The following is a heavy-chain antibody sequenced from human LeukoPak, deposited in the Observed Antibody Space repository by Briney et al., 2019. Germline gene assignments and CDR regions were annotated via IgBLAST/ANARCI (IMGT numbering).Heavy chain of an antibody. CDR2: MNPNSGNT. Sequence: ASVKVSCKASGYTFTSYDINWVRQATGQGLEWMGWMNPNSGNTGYAQKFQGRVTMTRNTSISTAYMELSSLRSEDTAVYYCARSLVATMAYYYYMDVWGKGTTVTISS. J-gene: IGHJ6*03. V-gene: IGHV1-8*01. D-gene: IGHD5-12*01. CDR3: ARSLVATMAYYYYMDV. CDR1: GYTFTSYD.